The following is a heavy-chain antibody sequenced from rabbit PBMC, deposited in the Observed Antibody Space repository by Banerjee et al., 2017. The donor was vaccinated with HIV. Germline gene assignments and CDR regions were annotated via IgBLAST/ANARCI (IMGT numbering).Heavy chain of an antibody. CDR1: GWSFSSSYW. Sequence: QEQLEESGGDLVKPEGSLTLTCTASGWSFSSSYWICWVRQAPGKGLEWIACIYAGGSAFTAYASWAKGRFTISKASWTTVTLQMTSLTAADTASYFCARDLAGVIGWNFNLWGPGTLVTVS. CDR2: IYAGGSAFT. J-gene: IGHJ4*01. D-gene: IGHD4-1*01. CDR3: ARDLAGVIGWNFNL. V-gene: IGHV1S45*01.